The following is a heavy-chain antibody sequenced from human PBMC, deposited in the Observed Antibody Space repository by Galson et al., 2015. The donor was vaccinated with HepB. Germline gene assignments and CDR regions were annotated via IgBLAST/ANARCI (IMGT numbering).Heavy chain of an antibody. D-gene: IGHD1-26*01. CDR1: GFTFSSYW. J-gene: IGHJ4*02. CDR2: INSDGSST. Sequence: RLSCAASGFTFSSYWMHWVRQAPGKGLVWVSRINSDGSSTSYADSVKGRFTISRDNAKNTLYLQMNSRRAEDTAVYYCARGPKWELLKDYWGQGTLVTVSS. V-gene: IGHV3-74*01. CDR3: ARGPKWELLKDY.